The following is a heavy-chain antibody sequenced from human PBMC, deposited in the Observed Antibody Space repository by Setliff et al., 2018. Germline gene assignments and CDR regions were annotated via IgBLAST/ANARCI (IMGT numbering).Heavy chain of an antibody. D-gene: IGHD3-3*01. Sequence: ASVKVSCKASGDTFNTHALNWVRQAPGQGPQWMGRIIPIFGTLKYAQNLQGRVTMTIDTSTSTAYMELRSLRSDDTAVYYCARVPRLEWLLPTFDSWGQGTLVTVSS. V-gene: IGHV1-18*01. CDR2: IIPIFGTL. CDR3: ARVPRLEWLLPTFDS. CDR1: GDTFNTHA. J-gene: IGHJ4*02.